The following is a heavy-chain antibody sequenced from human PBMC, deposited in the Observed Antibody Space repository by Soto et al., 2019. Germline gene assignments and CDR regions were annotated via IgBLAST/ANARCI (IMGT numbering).Heavy chain of an antibody. CDR3: ASRNCSGGSCFNPAAFDI. D-gene: IGHD2-15*01. CDR1: GYSFTSYW. J-gene: IGHJ3*02. CDR2: IDPSDSYT. Sequence: EESLTSSCKVSGYSFTSYWIIWVRQMPGKGLEWMGRIDPSDSYTNYSPSFQGHVTISADKSISTAYLQWSSLKASDTAMYYCASRNCSGGSCFNPAAFDIWGQGTMVTVSS. V-gene: IGHV5-10-1*01.